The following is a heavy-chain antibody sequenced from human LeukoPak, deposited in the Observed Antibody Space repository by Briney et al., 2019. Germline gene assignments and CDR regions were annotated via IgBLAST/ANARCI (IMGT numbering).Heavy chain of an antibody. D-gene: IGHD6-13*01. CDR3: ARVYYSNSYDYWYFDL. V-gene: IGHV4-59*01. CDR1: GGSISSYY. J-gene: IGHJ2*01. Sequence: PSETLSLTCTVSGGSISSYYWSWIRQPPGKGLEWIGYIFYSGSTNYNPSLKSRVTISVDTSKNQFSLKLSSVTAADTTVYYCARVYYSNSYDYWYFDLWGRGTLVTVSS. CDR2: IFYSGST.